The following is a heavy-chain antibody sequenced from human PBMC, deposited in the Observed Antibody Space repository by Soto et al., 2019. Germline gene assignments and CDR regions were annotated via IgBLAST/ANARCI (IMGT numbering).Heavy chain of an antibody. CDR1: GYSFTSYW. Sequence: GESLKISCKGSGYSFTSYWIGWVRQMPGKGLEWMGIIYPGDSDTRYSPSFQGQVTISADKSISTAHLQWSSLKASDTAMYYCARNNYGNYYYYGMDVWGQGSTVTVSS. V-gene: IGHV5-51*01. CDR3: ARNNYGNYYYYGMDV. D-gene: IGHD4-17*01. J-gene: IGHJ6*02. CDR2: IYPGDSDT.